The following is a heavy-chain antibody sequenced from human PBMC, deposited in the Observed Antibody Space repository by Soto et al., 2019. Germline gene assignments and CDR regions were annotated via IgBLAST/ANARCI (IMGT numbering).Heavy chain of an antibody. V-gene: IGHV3-30-3*01. CDR3: ARAPIHYSSSWYAGY. J-gene: IGHJ4*02. CDR2: ISYDGSNK. CDR1: GFTFSSYA. D-gene: IGHD6-13*01. Sequence: GGSLRLSCAASGFTFSSYAMHWVRQAPGKGLEWVAVISYDGSNKYYADSVKGRFTISRDNSKNTLYLQMNSLRAEDTAVYYCARAPIHYSSSWYAGYWGQGTLVTVSS.